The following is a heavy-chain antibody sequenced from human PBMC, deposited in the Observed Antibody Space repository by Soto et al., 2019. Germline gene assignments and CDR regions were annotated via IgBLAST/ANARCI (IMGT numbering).Heavy chain of an antibody. Sequence: EVQLLESGGGLVQPGGSLRLSCAASGFTFRTYAMTWVRQAPGKGLEWVSTISGSGGSTYYADSVKGRFTISRDNSKNTLYLQMNSMRAEDTAVYYCEKDGWELLRGFDPWGQGTLVNVSS. CDR3: EKDGWELLRGFDP. V-gene: IGHV3-23*01. D-gene: IGHD1-26*01. CDR2: ISGSGGST. CDR1: GFTFRTYA. J-gene: IGHJ5*02.